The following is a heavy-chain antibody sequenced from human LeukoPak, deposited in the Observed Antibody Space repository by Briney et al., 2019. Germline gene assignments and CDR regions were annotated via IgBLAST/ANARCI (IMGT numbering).Heavy chain of an antibody. J-gene: IGHJ6*02. CDR2: IYTSGST. V-gene: IGHV4-4*07. CDR1: GGSISSYY. D-gene: IGHD1-14*01. CDR3: ARLFPDLYYYGMDV. Sequence: SETLSLTCTVSGGSISSYYWSWIRQPAGKGLEWIGRIYTSGSTNYNPSLKSRVTLSVDTSKNQFSLKLSSVTAADTAVYYCARLFPDLYYYGMDVWGQGTTVTVSS.